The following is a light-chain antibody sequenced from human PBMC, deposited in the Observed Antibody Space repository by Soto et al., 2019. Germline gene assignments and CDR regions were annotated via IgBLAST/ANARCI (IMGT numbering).Light chain of an antibody. V-gene: IGLV2-14*03. CDR2: DVS. J-gene: IGLJ1*01. CDR1: SSDVGGYNY. Sequence: QSALTQPASVSGSPGQSITISCTGTSSDVGGYNYVSWYQHHPGKAPKVLISDVSNRPSGISNRFSGSKSGNTASLTISGLRAEDEADYYCSSYTSTNTYVFGTGTKLTVL. CDR3: SSYTSTNTYV.